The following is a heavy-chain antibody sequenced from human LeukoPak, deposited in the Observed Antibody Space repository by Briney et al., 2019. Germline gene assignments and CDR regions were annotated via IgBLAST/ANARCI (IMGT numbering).Heavy chain of an antibody. J-gene: IGHJ5*02. CDR3: VRGPYGASISKWFDP. Sequence: SETLSLTCTVSGGSISGYYWSWVRQSPEKGLESIGFIYSTGSTSYNPSLRSRVTMSVDTSKNQFSLQLRSMTTADTAVYYCVRGPYGASISKWFDPWGQGTQVIVSP. D-gene: IGHD4/OR15-4a*01. CDR2: IYSTGST. V-gene: IGHV4-59*01. CDR1: GGSISGYY.